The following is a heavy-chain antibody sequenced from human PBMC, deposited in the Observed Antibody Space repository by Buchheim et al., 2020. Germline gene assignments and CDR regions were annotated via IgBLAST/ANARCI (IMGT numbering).Heavy chain of an antibody. CDR1: GFTFSSYS. D-gene: IGHD1-26*01. Sequence: EVQLVESGGGLVKPGGSLRLSCAASGFTFSSYSMNWVRQAPGKGLEWVSSISSSSSYIYYADSVKGRFTISRGNAKNSLYLQMNSLRAEDTAVYYCARERVGATLGAYYFDYWGQGTL. CDR2: ISSSSSYI. V-gene: IGHV3-21*01. J-gene: IGHJ4*02. CDR3: ARERVGATLGAYYFDY.